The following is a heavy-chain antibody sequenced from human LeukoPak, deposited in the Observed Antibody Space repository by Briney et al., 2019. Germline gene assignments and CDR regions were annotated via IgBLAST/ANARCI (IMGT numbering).Heavy chain of an antibody. CDR2: INPNSGGT. D-gene: IGHD3-22*01. J-gene: IGHJ4*02. CDR1: GYTFTGYY. V-gene: IGHV1-2*02. Sequence: ASVKVSCKASGYTFTGYYMHWXXQAPXQGXEXXGWINPNSGGTNYAQKFQGRVTMTRDTSISTAYMELSRLRSDDTAVYYCATQKYYYDSSGYPSDYWGQGTLVTVSS. CDR3: ATQKYYYDSSGYPSDY.